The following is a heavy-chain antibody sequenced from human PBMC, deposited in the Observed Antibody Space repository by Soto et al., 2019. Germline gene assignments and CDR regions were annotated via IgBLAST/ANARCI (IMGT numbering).Heavy chain of an antibody. J-gene: IGHJ4*02. CDR1: GGSISSSSYY. V-gene: IGHV4-39*01. Sequence: HSETLSLTCTVSGGSISSSSYYWGWIRQPPGKGLEWIGSIYYSGSTYYNPSLKSRVTISVDTSKNQFSLKLSSVTAADTAVYFCARLEGLATISYYFDFWGPGALVTVSS. CDR3: ARLEGLATISYYFDF. D-gene: IGHD3-9*01. CDR2: IYYSGST.